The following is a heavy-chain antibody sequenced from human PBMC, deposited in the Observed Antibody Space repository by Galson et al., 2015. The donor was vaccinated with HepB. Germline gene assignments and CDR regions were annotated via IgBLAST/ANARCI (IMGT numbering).Heavy chain of an antibody. Sequence: ETLSLTCTVSGGSVSSGSYYWSWIRQPPGKGLEWIGYIYYSGSTNYNPSLKSRVTISVDTSKNQFSLKLSSVTAADTAVYYCAREREYSYGERQIDYWGQGTLVTVSS. CDR2: IYYSGST. CDR1: GGSVSSGSYY. D-gene: IGHD5-18*01. V-gene: IGHV4-61*01. CDR3: AREREYSYGERQIDY. J-gene: IGHJ4*02.